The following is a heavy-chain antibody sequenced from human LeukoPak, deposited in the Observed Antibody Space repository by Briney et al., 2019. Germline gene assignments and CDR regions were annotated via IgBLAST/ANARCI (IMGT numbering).Heavy chain of an antibody. D-gene: IGHD3-22*01. V-gene: IGHV4-34*01. CDR3: ARVVDYYDSSGYYHDAFDI. Sequence: SATLSLTCAVYGGSFSGYYWNWIRQPPGKGLEWIGEINHSGSTNYKSSLKSRVTISVDTSKYQFSLKLNSVTAADTAVYYCARVVDYYDSSGYYHDAFDIWGQGTMVTVSS. J-gene: IGHJ3*02. CDR1: GGSFSGYY. CDR2: INHSGST.